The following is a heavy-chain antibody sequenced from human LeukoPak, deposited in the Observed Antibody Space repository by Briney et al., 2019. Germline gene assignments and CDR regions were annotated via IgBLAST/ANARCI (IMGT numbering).Heavy chain of an antibody. CDR1: GYTFTGYY. D-gene: IGHD1-26*01. V-gene: IGHV1-2*04. Sequence: ASVKVSCKASGYTFTGYYMHWVRQAPGQGLEWMGWINPNSGGTNYAQKFQGWVTVTRDTSISTAYMELSRLRSDDTAVYYCARDLGSQWELPIFDYWGQGTLVTVSS. CDR3: ARDLGSQWELPIFDY. J-gene: IGHJ4*02. CDR2: INPNSGGT.